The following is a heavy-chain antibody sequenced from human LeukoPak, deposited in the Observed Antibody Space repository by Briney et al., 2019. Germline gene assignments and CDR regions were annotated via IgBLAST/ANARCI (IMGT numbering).Heavy chain of an antibody. V-gene: IGHV3-11*04. CDR2: ISSSGSTI. CDR1: GFTFSDYY. Sequence: PGGSLRLSCAASGFTFSDYYMSWIRQAPGKGLEWVSYISSSGSTIYYADSVKGRFTISRDNAKNSLYLQMNSLRAEDTAVYYCARGSCSSTSCYPTDYWGQGTLVTVSS. D-gene: IGHD2-2*01. J-gene: IGHJ4*02. CDR3: ARGSCSSTSCYPTDY.